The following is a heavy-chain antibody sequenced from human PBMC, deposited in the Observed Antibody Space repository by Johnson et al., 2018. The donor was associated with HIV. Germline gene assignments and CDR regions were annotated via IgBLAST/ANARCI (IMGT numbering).Heavy chain of an antibody. CDR3: AKCIWGSSLIDAFDI. D-gene: IGHD6-13*01. J-gene: IGHJ3*02. CDR2: IYYDGTNK. CDR1: GFTFSSYA. V-gene: IGHV3-33*06. Sequence: VQLVESGGGVVQPGRSLRLSCAASGFTFSSYAMHWVRQAPGKGLEWVALIYYDGTNKYYADSVKGRFTISRDNSKNTLHLQMNSLRAEDTAVYYCAKCIWGSSLIDAFDIWGQGTMVTVSS.